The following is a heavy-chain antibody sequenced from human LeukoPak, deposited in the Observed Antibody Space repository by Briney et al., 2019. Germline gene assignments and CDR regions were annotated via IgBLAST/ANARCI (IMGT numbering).Heavy chain of an antibody. J-gene: IGHJ4*02. V-gene: IGHV4-31*03. CDR2: IYCSGST. CDR1: GGSISSGGYY. D-gene: IGHD3-22*01. CDR3: ARAYYYDSSGYYYGPYFDY. Sequence: PSETLSLTCTVSGGSISSGGYYWSWIRQHPGKGLEWIGYIYCSGSTYYNPSLKSRVTISVDTSKNQFSLKLSSVTAADTAVYYCARAYYYDSSGYYYGPYFDYWGQGTLVTVSS.